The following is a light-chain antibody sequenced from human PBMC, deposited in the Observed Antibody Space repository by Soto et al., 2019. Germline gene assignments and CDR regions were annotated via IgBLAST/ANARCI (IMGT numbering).Light chain of an antibody. J-gene: IGKJ4*01. CDR3: QHYTRWSLS. CDR2: GAS. CDR1: QSVGSN. V-gene: IGKV3-15*01. Sequence: EEVMTQSPATLPASPGERATLYCRASQSVGSNIAWYQQKPGQATRVVIYGASTRATGIPARFSGSGSGTEFTLTISSLQSEDFAVYYCQHYTRWSLSFGGGTKVEIK.